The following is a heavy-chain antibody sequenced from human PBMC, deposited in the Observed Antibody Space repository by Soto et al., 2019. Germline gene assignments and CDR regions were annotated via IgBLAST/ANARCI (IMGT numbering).Heavy chain of an antibody. J-gene: IGHJ4*02. V-gene: IGHV1-3*01. CDR2: INAGNGNT. CDR3: ARNHQPLAAVAGPFDY. CDR1: GYTFTSYA. D-gene: IGHD6-19*01. Sequence: ASVKVSWKASGYTFTSYAMHWVRQAPGRRLEWMGWINAGNGNTKYSQKFQGRVTITRDTSASTAYMELSSLRSEDTAVYYCARNHQPLAAVAGPFDYWGQGTLVTVSS.